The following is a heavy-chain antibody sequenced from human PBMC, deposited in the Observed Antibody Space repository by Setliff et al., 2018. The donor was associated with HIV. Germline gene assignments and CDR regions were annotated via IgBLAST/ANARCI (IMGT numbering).Heavy chain of an antibody. D-gene: IGHD3-3*01. CDR2: IIPILGIA. J-gene: IGHJ3*02. CDR3: ARCSVGWSREEHPRPDGAFHI. Sequence: SVKVSCKASGGTFSSYAISWVRQAPGQGLEWMGGIIPILGIANYAQKFQGRVTITADKSTSTAYMELSSLRSEDTAVYYCARCSVGWSREEHPRPDGAFHIWGQGSMVTVSS. CDR1: GGTFSSYA. V-gene: IGHV1-69*10.